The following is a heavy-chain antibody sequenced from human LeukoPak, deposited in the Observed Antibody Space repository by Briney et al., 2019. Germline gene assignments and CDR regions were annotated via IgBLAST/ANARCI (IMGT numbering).Heavy chain of an antibody. V-gene: IGHV1-3*02. D-gene: IGHD6-19*01. CDR2: SNAGNGNT. CDR1: GYTFTSYA. Sequence: ASVKVSCKASGYTFTSYAMHWVRQAPGQRLGWMGWSNAGNGNTKYSQEFQGRVTITRDTSASTAYMELSSLRSEDMAVYYCARTAVAGTGDYYYYYYMDVWGKGTTVTVSS. CDR3: ARTAVAGTGDYYYYYYMDV. J-gene: IGHJ6*03.